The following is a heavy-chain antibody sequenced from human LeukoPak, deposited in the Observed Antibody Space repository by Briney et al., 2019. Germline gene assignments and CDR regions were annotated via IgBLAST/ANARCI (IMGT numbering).Heavy chain of an antibody. CDR3: AKHRVSGWREYFQH. V-gene: IGHV3-23*01. D-gene: IGHD5/OR15-5a*01. J-gene: IGHJ1*01. Sequence: GGSLRLSCTASGFTFSSYAMSWVRQAPGKGLEWVSAISGSGGSTYYADSVKGRFTISRDNSKNTLYLQMNSLRAEDTAVYYCAKHRVSGWREYFQHWGQGTLVTVSS. CDR2: ISGSGGST. CDR1: GFTFSSYA.